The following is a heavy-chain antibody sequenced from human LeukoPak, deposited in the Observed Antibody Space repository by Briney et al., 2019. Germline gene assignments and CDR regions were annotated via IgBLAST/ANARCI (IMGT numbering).Heavy chain of an antibody. Sequence: GGSLRLSCAASGFTFDDYAMHWVRQAPGKGLEWVSGISWNSGSIGYADSVKGRFTISRDNPKNTLYLQMNSLRAEDTAVYYCAKGVTGENNYYYMDVWGKGTTVTVSS. J-gene: IGHJ6*03. V-gene: IGHV3-9*01. D-gene: IGHD7-27*01. CDR3: AKGVTGENNYYYMDV. CDR2: ISWNSGSI. CDR1: GFTFDDYA.